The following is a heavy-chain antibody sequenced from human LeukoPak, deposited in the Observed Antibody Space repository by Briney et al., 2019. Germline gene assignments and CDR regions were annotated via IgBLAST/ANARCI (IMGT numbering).Heavy chain of an antibody. CDR3: AREFRGRGYSYGYRYYGMDV. Sequence: ASVKVSCKASGYTFTGYYMHWVRQAPGQGLEGMGWINPNSGGTNYAQKFQGWVTMTRDTSISTAYMELSRLRSDDTAVYYCAREFRGRGYSYGYRYYGMDVWGQGTTVTVSS. D-gene: IGHD5-18*01. CDR2: INPNSGGT. V-gene: IGHV1-2*04. CDR1: GYTFTGYY. J-gene: IGHJ6*02.